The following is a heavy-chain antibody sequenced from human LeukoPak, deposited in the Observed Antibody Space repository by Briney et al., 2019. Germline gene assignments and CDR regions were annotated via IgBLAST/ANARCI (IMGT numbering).Heavy chain of an antibody. Sequence: GGSLRLSCAASGSTFSNYWMHWVRQAPGKGLVWVSRINSDGSSTNYADSVKGRFTISRDNAKNTLYLQMNSLRAEDTAVYYCARAATGTTLSWFDPWGQGTLVTVSS. V-gene: IGHV3-74*01. CDR2: INSDGSST. D-gene: IGHD1-1*01. J-gene: IGHJ5*02. CDR1: GSTFSNYW. CDR3: ARAATGTTLSWFDP.